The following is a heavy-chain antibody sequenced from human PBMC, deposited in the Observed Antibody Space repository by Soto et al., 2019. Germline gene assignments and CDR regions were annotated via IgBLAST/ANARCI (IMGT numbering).Heavy chain of an antibody. J-gene: IGHJ4*02. D-gene: IGHD3-16*02. V-gene: IGHV3-7*03. CDR2: IKHDTSEA. Sequence: GGSLRLSCAASGFKFSDYWMRWVRQAPGKGLEWVGNIKHDTSEALYADSVKGRFTITRDNIKNFLFSHMRDLRDDDTASYNCARHVHPFARHYRATHFNSWGLGALVTVSS. CDR1: GFKFSDYW. CDR3: ARHVHPFARHYRATHFNS.